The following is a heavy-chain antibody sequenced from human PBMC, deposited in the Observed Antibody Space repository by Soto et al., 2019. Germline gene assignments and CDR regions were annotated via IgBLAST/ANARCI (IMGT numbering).Heavy chain of an antibody. CDR2: IRSKANSYAT. CDR1: GFTFSGSA. D-gene: IGHD6-13*01. CDR3: TRPPRYSSSWRDY. J-gene: IGHJ4*02. V-gene: IGHV3-73*01. Sequence: GGSLRLSCAASGFTFSGSAMHWVRQASGKGLEWVGRIRSKANSYATAYAASVKGRFTISRDDSKNTAYLQMNSLKTEDTAVYYCTRPPRYSSSWRDYWGQGTLVTVSS.